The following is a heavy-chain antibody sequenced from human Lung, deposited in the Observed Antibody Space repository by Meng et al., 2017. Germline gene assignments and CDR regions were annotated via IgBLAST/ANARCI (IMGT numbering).Heavy chain of an antibody. J-gene: IGHJ4*02. V-gene: IGHV3-74*01. Sequence: EELRVDRGGVLVQPGGCLDLCCAASGFPFSTHWMHWVRQAPGNGLEWVSRISGDGSSTIYADSVQGRFTMSRDNAKNTLSLQMNSLRAEDTAVYYCARGGVTTDDWGQGTLVTVSS. CDR3: ARGGVTTDD. CDR2: ISGDGSST. D-gene: IGHD4-17*01. CDR1: GFPFSTHW.